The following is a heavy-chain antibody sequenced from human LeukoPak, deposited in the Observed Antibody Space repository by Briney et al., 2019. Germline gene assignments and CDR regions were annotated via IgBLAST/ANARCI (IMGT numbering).Heavy chain of an antibody. D-gene: IGHD3-22*01. CDR3: AKDDIGGYYDSSGYYYY. CDR2: ISYDGSNK. Sequence: PGGSLRLSCAASGFTFSSYGMHWVRQAPGKGLEWVAVISYDGSNKYYADSVKGRFTISRDNSKNTLYLQMSSLRAEATAVYYCAKDDIGGYYDSSGYYYYWGQGTLVTVSS. V-gene: IGHV3-30*18. CDR1: GFTFSSYG. J-gene: IGHJ4*02.